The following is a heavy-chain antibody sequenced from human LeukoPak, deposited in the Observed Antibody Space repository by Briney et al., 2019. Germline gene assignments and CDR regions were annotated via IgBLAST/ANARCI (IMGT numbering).Heavy chain of an antibody. CDR3: ARCPVTYYDFWSGFAFDI. CDR2: FDPEDGET. D-gene: IGHD3-3*01. Sequence: GASVKVSCKVSGYTLTELSMHWVRQAPGKGLEWMGGFDPEDGETIYAQKFQGRVTMTEDTSTDTAYMELSSLRSEDTAVYYCARCPVTYYDFWSGFAFDIWGQGTMVTVSS. CDR1: GYTLTELS. V-gene: IGHV1-24*01. J-gene: IGHJ3*02.